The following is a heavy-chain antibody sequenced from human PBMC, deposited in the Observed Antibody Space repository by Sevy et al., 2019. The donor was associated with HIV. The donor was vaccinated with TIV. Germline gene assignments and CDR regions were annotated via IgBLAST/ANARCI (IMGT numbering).Heavy chain of an antibody. D-gene: IGHD3-22*01. CDR3: ARVGYYDSSGYPEVGHYFDY. V-gene: IGHV4-31*03. J-gene: IGHJ4*02. CDR2: IYYSGST. CDR1: GGSISSGGYY. Sequence: SETLSLTCTVSGGSISSGGYYWSWIRQHPGKGLKWIGYIYYSGSTYYNPSLKSRVTISVDTSKNQFSLKLSSVTAADTAVYYCARVGYYDSSGYPEVGHYFDYWGQGTLVTVSS.